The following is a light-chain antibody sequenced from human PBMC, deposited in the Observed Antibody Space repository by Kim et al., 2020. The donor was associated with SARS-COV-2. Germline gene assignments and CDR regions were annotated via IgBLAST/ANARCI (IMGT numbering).Light chain of an antibody. CDR3: QVWDSTRGHPV. V-gene: IGLV3-21*04. J-gene: IGLJ7*01. CDR2: HDG. CDR1: NIGRKS. Sequence: APECTATLTCGAPNIGRKSVRLYHQKPGLAPVLVIYHDGDRPSGIPERFSGFNADNTATLTISTVEAGDEADYSCQVWDSTRGHPVFGGGTQLTVL.